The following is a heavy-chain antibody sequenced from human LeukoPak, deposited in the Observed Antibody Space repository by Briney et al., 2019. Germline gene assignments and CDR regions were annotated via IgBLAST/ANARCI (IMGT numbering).Heavy chain of an antibody. CDR3: ARAMRRAAMGAFDI. CDR2: ISSSGGDI. Sequence: PGGSLRLSCAASGFTFSIYSMNWVRQAPGKGLEWVSSISSSGGDIYYADSVRGRFTISRDNAKNSLYLQMNSLRAEDTAVYYCARAMRRAAMGAFDIWGQGTMVTVSS. V-gene: IGHV3-21*01. D-gene: IGHD2-2*01. CDR1: GFTFSIYS. J-gene: IGHJ3*02.